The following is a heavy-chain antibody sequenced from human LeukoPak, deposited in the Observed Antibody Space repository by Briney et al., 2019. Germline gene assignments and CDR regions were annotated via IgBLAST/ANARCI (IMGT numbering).Heavy chain of an antibody. J-gene: IGHJ1*01. CDR3: AKDLIYSSSWSDN. Sequence: GGCLRLSCAASGFTFSSYAMSWVRQGQGKGPEWVSSISDHGNSTYTAASVKGRFTISRDNSKNTLYLQMNSLRAEDTAVYYCAKDLIYSSSWSDNWGQGTLVTVSS. CDR1: GFTFSSYA. CDR2: ISDHGNST. V-gene: IGHV3-23*01. D-gene: IGHD6-13*01.